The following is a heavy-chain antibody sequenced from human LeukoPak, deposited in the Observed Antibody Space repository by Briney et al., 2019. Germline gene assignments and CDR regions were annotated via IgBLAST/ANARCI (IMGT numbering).Heavy chain of an antibody. V-gene: IGHV3-43*01. J-gene: IGHJ3*01. CDR1: GFTFDEYT. CDR3: AKDRGTVFGVVVDASDF. Sequence: PGGSLRLSCAASGFTFDEYTMHWVRQRPGKGLELVSLVNWDGDTTEYADSVKGRFTISRDNSKKSLYLQMNSLTSEDTALYYCAKDRGTVFGVVVDASDFWGQGTMVTVSS. CDR2: VNWDGDTT. D-gene: IGHD3-3*01.